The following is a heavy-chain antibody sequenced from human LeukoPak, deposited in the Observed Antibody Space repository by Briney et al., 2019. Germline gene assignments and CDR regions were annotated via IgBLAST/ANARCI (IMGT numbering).Heavy chain of an antibody. V-gene: IGHV3-30*18. J-gene: IGHJ4*02. CDR2: ISYDGSNK. D-gene: IGHD3-22*01. Sequence: GGSLRLSCAASGFIFSSYWMTWVRQAPGKGLEWVAVISYDGSNKYYADSVKGRFTISRDNSKNTLYLQMNSLRAEDTAVYYCANAYDSSGYYHYWDQGTLVTVSS. CDR1: GFIFSSYW. CDR3: ANAYDSSGYYHY.